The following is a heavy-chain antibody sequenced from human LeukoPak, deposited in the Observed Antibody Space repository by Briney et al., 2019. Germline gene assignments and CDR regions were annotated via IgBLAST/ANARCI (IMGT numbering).Heavy chain of an antibody. V-gene: IGHV4-39*01. D-gene: IGHD1-26*01. CDR1: GGSISSSSYY. CDR3: ARHARGSGSLRDFDY. J-gene: IGHJ4*02. Sequence: SSETLSLTCTVSGGSISSSSYYWGWIRQPPGKGLEWTGSIYYSGSTYYNPSLKSRVSISVDTSKNQFSLKLSSVTAADTAVYYCARHARGSGSLRDFDYWGQGTLVTVSS. CDR2: IYYSGST.